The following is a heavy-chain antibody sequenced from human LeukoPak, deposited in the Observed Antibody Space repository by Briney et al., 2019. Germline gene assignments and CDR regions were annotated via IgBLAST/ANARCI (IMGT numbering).Heavy chain of an antibody. V-gene: IGHV1-2*02. CDR3: ARGNSGYDLDWFDP. Sequence: GASVKVSCKASGYTFTGHYMHWVRQAPGQGLEWMGWIYPTSGDIDYSHIFEGRVTMTRDTSTSTAYMELSSLRSEDTAVYYCARGNSGYDLDWFDPGGQGTLVTVSS. CDR2: IYPTSGDI. D-gene: IGHD5-12*01. CDR1: GYTFTGHY. J-gene: IGHJ5*02.